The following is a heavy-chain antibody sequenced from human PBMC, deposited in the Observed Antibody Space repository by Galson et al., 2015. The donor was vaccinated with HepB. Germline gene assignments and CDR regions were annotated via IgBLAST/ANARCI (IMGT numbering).Heavy chain of an antibody. Sequence: SETLSLTCAVYGGSFSGYYWSWIRQPPGKGLEWIGEINHSGSTNYNPSLKSRVTISVDTSKNQFSLKLSSVTAADTAVYYCARGPVGDSSGYSPYYYGMDVWGQGTTVTVSS. V-gene: IGHV4-34*01. CDR3: ARGPVGDSSGYSPYYYGMDV. J-gene: IGHJ6*02. D-gene: IGHD3-22*01. CDR1: GGSFSGYY. CDR2: INHSGST.